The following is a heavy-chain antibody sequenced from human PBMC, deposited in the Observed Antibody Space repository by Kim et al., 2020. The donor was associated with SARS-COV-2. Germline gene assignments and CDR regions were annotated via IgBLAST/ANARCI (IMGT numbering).Heavy chain of an antibody. CDR1: GGSINSYY. J-gene: IGHJ2*01. Sequence: SETLSLTCSVSGGSINSYYWSWIRQPPGKGLEWIGYIYYSGITNYNPSFRSRVTISVDTSKNQFSLKLSSVTAADTAVYYCARMGSGSYPDYWYFDFWGRGTLATVSS. CDR3: ARMGSGSYPDYWYFDF. CDR2: IYYSGIT. V-gene: IGHV4-59*08. D-gene: IGHD3-16*02.